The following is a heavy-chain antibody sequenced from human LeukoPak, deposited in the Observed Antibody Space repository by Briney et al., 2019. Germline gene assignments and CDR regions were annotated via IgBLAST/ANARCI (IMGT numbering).Heavy chain of an antibody. CDR1: GFSLSNYG. Sequence: GGSLRLSCAASGFSLSNYGMHWVRQAPGKGLEWVAFIGYDGSNKYYADSVKGRFTISRDNSKNTLYLQMNSLRAEDTAVYHCAKDLRVYARDYYYYMDVWGKGTTVTVSS. J-gene: IGHJ6*03. CDR2: IGYDGSNK. CDR3: AKDLRVYARDYYYYMDV. D-gene: IGHD2-8*01. V-gene: IGHV3-30*02.